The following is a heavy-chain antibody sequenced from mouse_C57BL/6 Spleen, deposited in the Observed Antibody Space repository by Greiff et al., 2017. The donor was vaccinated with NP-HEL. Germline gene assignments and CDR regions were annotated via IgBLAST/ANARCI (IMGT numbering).Heavy chain of an antibody. Sequence: VQLVESDAELVKPGASVKISCKVSGYTFTDHTIHWMKQRPEQGLEWIGYIYPRDGSTKYNEKFKGKATLTADKSSSTAYMQLNSLTSEDSAVYFCARDPYYYGSSPWYFDVWGTGTTVTVSS. CDR3: ARDPYYYGSSPWYFDV. CDR2: IYPRDGST. CDR1: GYTFTDHT. D-gene: IGHD1-1*01. V-gene: IGHV1-78*01. J-gene: IGHJ1*03.